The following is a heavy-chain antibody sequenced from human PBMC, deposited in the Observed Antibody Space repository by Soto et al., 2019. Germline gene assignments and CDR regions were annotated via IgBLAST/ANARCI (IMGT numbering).Heavy chain of an antibody. CDR1: GFTISSYW. CDR2: INSDGSST. CDR3: ARSYNGRYGWFDP. J-gene: IGHJ5*02. D-gene: IGHD1-26*01. Sequence: HPGGSLRLSCAASGFTISSYWMHWVRQAPGKGLVWVSRINSDGSSTSYADSVTGRFTISRENAKNTLYLQMNSLGAEDTAVYYCARSYNGRYGWFDPWGQGTLVTVSS. V-gene: IGHV3-74*01.